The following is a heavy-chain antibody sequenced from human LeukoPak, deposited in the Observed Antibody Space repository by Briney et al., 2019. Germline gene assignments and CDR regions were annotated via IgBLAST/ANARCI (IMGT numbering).Heavy chain of an antibody. V-gene: IGHV3-20*04. CDR1: GFTFDDYG. Sequence: RAGGSLRLSCAASGFTFDDYGMSWVRQAPGKGLEWVSGINWNGGSTGYADSVKGRFTISGDNAKNSLYLQMNSLRAEDTALYYCARGRYCTNGVCYFHYYYYMDVWGKGTTVTVSS. CDR2: INWNGGST. CDR3: ARGRYCTNGVCYFHYYYYMDV. J-gene: IGHJ6*03. D-gene: IGHD2-8*01.